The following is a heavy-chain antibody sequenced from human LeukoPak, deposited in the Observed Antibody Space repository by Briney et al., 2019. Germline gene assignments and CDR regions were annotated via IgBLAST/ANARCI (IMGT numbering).Heavy chain of an antibody. J-gene: IGHJ4*02. CDR1: GFTFSTYW. CDR3: ARDLISGSAYRSYYFDC. Sequence: GGSLRLSCAASGFTFSTYWMSWVRQAPGKGLEWVANIKQDGSEKYYVDSVKGRFTISRDNAKNSLYLQMKSLRAEDTAVYYCARDLISGSAYRSYYFDCWGQGTLVTVSS. D-gene: IGHD3-22*01. V-gene: IGHV3-7*01. CDR2: IKQDGSEK.